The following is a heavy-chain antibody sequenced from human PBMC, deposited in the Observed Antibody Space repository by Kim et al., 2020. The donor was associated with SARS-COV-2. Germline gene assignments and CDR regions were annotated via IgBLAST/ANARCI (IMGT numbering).Heavy chain of an antibody. V-gene: IGHV3-21*01. J-gene: IGHJ4*02. CDR1: GFTFSSYT. CDR3: ARGLLGNVVDY. D-gene: IGHD2-21*01. Sequence: GGSLRLSCAASGFTFSSYTMNWVRQAPGKGLEWVSSIRSSGSYIFNADSVTGRFTISRDNAKNSLYLQMNSLRAEDTAVYYCARGLLGNVVDYWGQGTLVTVSS. CDR2: IRSSGSYI.